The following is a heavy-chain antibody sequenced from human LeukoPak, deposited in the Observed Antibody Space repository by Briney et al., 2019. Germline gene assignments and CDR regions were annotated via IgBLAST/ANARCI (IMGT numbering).Heavy chain of an antibody. J-gene: IGHJ4*02. CDR1: GYTFTSYG. CDR2: ISAYNGNT. CDR3: ARSPSGSYSTAYDY. D-gene: IGHD1-26*01. Sequence: GASVKVSCKASGYTFTSYGISWVRQAPGQGLEWMGWISAYNGNTNYAQKLQGRVTMTTDTSTSTAYMELRSLRSDDTAVYYCARSPSGSYSTAYDYWGQGTLVTVSS. V-gene: IGHV1-18*01.